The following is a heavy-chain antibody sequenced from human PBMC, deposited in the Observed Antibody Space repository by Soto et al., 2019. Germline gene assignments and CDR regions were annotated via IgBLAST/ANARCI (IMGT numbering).Heavy chain of an antibody. Sequence: GGSLRLSCAASGFTFSSYAMSWVRQAPGKGLEWVSAISGSGGSTYYADSVKGRFTISRDNSKNTLYLQMNSLRAEDTAVYYCAKHLAAAYYDFWSGYYGSFDYWGQGTLVTVSS. CDR1: GFTFSSYA. CDR2: ISGSGGST. V-gene: IGHV3-23*01. CDR3: AKHLAAAYYDFWSGYYGSFDY. D-gene: IGHD3-3*01. J-gene: IGHJ4*02.